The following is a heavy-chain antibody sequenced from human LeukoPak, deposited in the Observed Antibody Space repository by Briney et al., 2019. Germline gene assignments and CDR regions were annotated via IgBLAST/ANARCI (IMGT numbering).Heavy chain of an antibody. CDR1: GYSFSHNW. CDR2: INPDGSEK. D-gene: IGHD4-17*01. J-gene: IGHJ5*02. V-gene: IGHV3-7*01. CDR3: APWGDYVQT. Sequence: GGSLRLSRADSGYSFSHNWMSWLPHAPGKGLEWVAHINPDGSEKYYVDSVKGRFTISRDNAKRSLSLQMNSLRVEDTAVYHCAPWGDYVQTWGQGTLVTVSS.